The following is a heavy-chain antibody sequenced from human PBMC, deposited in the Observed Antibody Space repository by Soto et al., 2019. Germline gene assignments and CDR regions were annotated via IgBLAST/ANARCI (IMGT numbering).Heavy chain of an antibody. J-gene: IGHJ6*02. Sequence: QVQLQQWGAGLLKPSETLSLTCAVYGGSFSGYYWSWIRQPPGKGLEWIGEINHSGSTNYNPSLKSRVTISVDTSKNQFSLKLSSVTAADTAVYYCARSRDPNGMDVWGQGTTVTVSS. CDR2: INHSGST. V-gene: IGHV4-34*01. CDR3: ARSRDPNGMDV. CDR1: GGSFSGYY.